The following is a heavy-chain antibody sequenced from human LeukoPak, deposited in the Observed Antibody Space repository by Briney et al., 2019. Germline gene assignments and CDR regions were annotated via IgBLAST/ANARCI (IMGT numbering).Heavy chain of an antibody. Sequence: ASVKVSCKASGGTFSSYAISWVRQAPGQGLEWMGRIIPILGIANYAQKFQGRVTITADKSTSTAYMELSSLRSEDTAVYYCAREGAGSSSAGSGYYYYYGMDVWGQGTTVTVSS. CDR2: IIPILGIA. D-gene: IGHD6-6*01. CDR1: GGTFSSYA. J-gene: IGHJ6*02. CDR3: AREGAGSSSAGSGYYYYYGMDV. V-gene: IGHV1-69*04.